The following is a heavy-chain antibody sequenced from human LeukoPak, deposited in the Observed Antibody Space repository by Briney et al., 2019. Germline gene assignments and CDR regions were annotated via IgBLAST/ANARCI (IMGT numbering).Heavy chain of an antibody. CDR1: GFTFSSYS. D-gene: IGHD4-23*01. V-gene: IGHV3-21*01. Sequence: GGSLRLSCAASGFTFSSYSMNWVRQAPGKGLEWDSSISSSSSYIYYADSVEGRFTISRDNAKNSLYLQMNSLRAEDTAVYYCAREIQTSVVASAFDTWGQGTMVTVSS. CDR2: ISSSSSYI. CDR3: AREIQTSVVASAFDT. J-gene: IGHJ3*02.